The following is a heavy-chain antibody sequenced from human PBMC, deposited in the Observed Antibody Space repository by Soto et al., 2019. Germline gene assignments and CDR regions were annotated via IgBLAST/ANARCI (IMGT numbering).Heavy chain of an antibody. CDR2: IIPIFGTA. CDR1: GGTFSSYA. Sequence: SVKVSCKASGGTFSSYAISWVRQAPGQGLEWMGGIIPIFGTANYAQKFQGRVTITADESTSTAYMELSSLRSEDTAVYYCARTIAAAGTFDYYYGMDVWGQGTTVTVSS. CDR3: ARTIAAAGTFDYYYGMDV. V-gene: IGHV1-69*13. D-gene: IGHD6-13*01. J-gene: IGHJ6*02.